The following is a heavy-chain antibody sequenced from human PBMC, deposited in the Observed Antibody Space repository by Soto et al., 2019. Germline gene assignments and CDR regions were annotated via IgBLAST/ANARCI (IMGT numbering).Heavy chain of an antibody. V-gene: IGHV3-33*01. CDR1: GFTFSDCG. D-gene: IGHD4-17*01. CDR3: AREAADYGDAFDI. Sequence: GSLRLSCAASGFTFSDCGMHWVRQAPGKGLEWVAVIWYDGSNKYYADSVKGRFTISRDNSKNTLYLQMNSLRAEDTAVYSCAREAADYGDAFDIWGQGTMVTVSS. CDR2: IWYDGSNK. J-gene: IGHJ3*02.